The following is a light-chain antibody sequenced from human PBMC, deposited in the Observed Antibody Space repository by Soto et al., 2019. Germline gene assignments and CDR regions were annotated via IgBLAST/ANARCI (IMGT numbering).Light chain of an antibody. CDR1: QSLVHRDGNTY. CDR2: KVS. J-gene: IGKJ5*01. Sequence: VVVTQSPLSLPVTLGQAASISCRTSQSLVHRDGNTYLSWFRQRPGQSPRRLIYKVSNREAGVPDRFSGSGSGTDFTLKIRRVEAEDVGLYYCMQGSHWPPITFGQGTRLEIK. CDR3: MQGSHWPPIT. V-gene: IGKV2-30*02.